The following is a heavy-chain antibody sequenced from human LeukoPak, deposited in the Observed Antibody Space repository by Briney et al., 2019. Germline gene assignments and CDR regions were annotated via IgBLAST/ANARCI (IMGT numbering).Heavy chain of an antibody. CDR1: GFTFSSYS. D-gene: IGHD4-17*01. Sequence: GGSLRLSCAASGFTFSSYSMNWVRQAPGKGLGWVSYISSSSSTIYYADSVKGRFTISRDNAKNSLYLQMNSLRAEDTAVFYCARGAYGAYYYMDVWGKGTTVTVSS. V-gene: IGHV3-48*01. CDR3: ARGAYGAYYYMDV. J-gene: IGHJ6*03. CDR2: ISSSSSTI.